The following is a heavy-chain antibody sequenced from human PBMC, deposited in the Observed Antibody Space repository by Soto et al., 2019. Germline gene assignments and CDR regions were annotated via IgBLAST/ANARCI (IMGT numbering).Heavy chain of an antibody. J-gene: IGHJ3*02. CDR3: ARPPYGIVGATSAFDI. D-gene: IGHD1-26*01. CDR1: GYTFTSYG. Sequence: ASVKVSCKASGYTFTSYGISWVRQAPGQGLEWMGWISAYNGNTNYAQKLQGRVTMTTDTSTSTAYMELMSLRSDDTAVYYCARPPYGIVGATSAFDIWGQGTMVTVSS. V-gene: IGHV1-18*01. CDR2: ISAYNGNT.